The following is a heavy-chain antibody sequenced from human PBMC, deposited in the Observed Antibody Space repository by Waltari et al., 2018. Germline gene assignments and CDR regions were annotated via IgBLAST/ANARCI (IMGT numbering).Heavy chain of an antibody. CDR3: VGATAYWDV. Sequence: ELQLVESGGGLVQPGGSLRLSCEGSGITLSSYWMHWVRQTPGKGLVWFSRISTDGSWRTYADSVKGRFTISRDDSKSTLYLQMNSLRAEDTGVYYCVGATAYWDVWGQGTTVTVSS. D-gene: IGHD1-26*01. J-gene: IGHJ6*02. CDR1: GITLSSYW. V-gene: IGHV3-74*01. CDR2: ISTDGSWR.